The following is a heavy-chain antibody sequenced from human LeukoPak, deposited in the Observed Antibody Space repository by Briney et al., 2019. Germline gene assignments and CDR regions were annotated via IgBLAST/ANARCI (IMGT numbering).Heavy chain of an antibody. V-gene: IGHV3-21*01. CDR2: ISSSSSYI. CDR1: GFTFSSYS. D-gene: IGHD6-13*01. J-gene: IGHJ4*02. CDR3: ARDRIAAAGPDYFDY. Sequence: GGSLRLSCAASGFTFSSYSMNWVRQAPGKGLEWVSSISSSSSYIYYADSVKGRFTISRDNAKNSLYLQMNSLRAEDTAVYYCARDRIAAAGPDYFDYWGQGTLVTVSS.